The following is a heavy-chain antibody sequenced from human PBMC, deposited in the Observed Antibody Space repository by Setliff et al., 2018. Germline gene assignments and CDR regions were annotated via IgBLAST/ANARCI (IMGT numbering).Heavy chain of an antibody. Sequence: PSATLSLTCAASGGTFSDYYWTWIRQPPGTGLEWIGSMYFSGSTSYNPSLKSRVTMSIDKSKNEFSLKMSSVTAADTAVYYCARAPRYFDSTGSYFDGWGQGTLVTVSS. J-gene: IGHJ4*02. CDR3: ARAPRYFDSTGSYFDG. D-gene: IGHD3-22*01. V-gene: IGHV4-34*01. CDR2: MYFSGST. CDR1: GGTFSDYY.